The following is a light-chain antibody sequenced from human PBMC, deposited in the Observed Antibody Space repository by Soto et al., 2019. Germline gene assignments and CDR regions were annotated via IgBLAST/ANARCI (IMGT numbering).Light chain of an antibody. J-gene: IGKJ1*01. V-gene: IGKV3-15*01. CDR3: QQYDTSDTWT. CDR1: QSLSNK. Sequence: EIVMTQSPATLSLSPGERASLSCRASQSLSNKLAWYQQKPGQAPRLLIYGASTRATDIPVRFSAGGSGTDFTLTISKLEPGDFAVYYCQQYDTSDTWTFGQGTKVDIK. CDR2: GAS.